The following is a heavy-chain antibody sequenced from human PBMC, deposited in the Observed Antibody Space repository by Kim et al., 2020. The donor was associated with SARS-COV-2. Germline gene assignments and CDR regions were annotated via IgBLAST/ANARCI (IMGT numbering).Heavy chain of an antibody. CDR2: IYPGDSDT. CDR1: GYSFTSYW. Sequence: GESLKISCKGSGYSFTSYWIGWVRQMPGKGLEWMGIIYPGDSDTRYSPSFQGQVTISADKSISTAYLQWSSLKASDTAMYYCARGDAGLMVYGGGYGMDVWGQGTTVTVSS. J-gene: IGHJ6*02. D-gene: IGHD2-8*01. V-gene: IGHV5-51*01. CDR3: ARGDAGLMVYGGGYGMDV.